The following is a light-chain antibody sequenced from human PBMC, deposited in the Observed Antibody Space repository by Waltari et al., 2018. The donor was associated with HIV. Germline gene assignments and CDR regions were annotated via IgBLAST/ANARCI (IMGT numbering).Light chain of an antibody. J-gene: IGLJ2*01. Sequence: QLVLTQSPSASASLGASVKLTCTLSSGHSNYAIAWHQQQPGKGPRYLMKLKSDGSHIKGDGTPDRFSGSSSGAERYLTISSLQSEDEADYYCTSYAGSNNLVFGGGTKLTVL. V-gene: IGLV4-69*01. CDR1: SGHSNYA. CDR3: TSYAGSNNLV. CDR2: LKSDGSH.